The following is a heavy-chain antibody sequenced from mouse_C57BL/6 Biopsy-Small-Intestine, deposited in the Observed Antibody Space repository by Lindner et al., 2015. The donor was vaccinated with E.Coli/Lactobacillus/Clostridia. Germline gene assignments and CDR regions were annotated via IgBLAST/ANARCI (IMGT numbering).Heavy chain of an antibody. J-gene: IGHJ1*01. CDR1: GYVFSNSW. V-gene: IGHV1-82*01. CDR2: IYPGDGDT. CDR3: ARGGYYSDYDWYFDV. Sequence: VQLQESGPELVKPGASVKISCKTSGYVFSNSWMNWVKQRPGKGLEWIGWIYPGDGDTDYNGKFKGKATLTADKSSNTAYMQPSSLTSEDSAVYFCARGGYYSDYDWYFDVWGAGTTVTVSS. D-gene: IGHD2-13*01.